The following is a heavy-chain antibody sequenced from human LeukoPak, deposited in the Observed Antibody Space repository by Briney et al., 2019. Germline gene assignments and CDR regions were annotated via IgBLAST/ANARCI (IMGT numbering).Heavy chain of an antibody. D-gene: IGHD3-22*01. V-gene: IGHV3-49*04. Sequence: GESLRLSCTASGFTFGDYAMSWVRQAPGKGLEWVGFIRSKAYGGTTEYAASVKGRFTISSDDSKSIAYLQINSLKTEDTAVYYCTRADYYDSSGHPPDYWGQGTLVTVSS. CDR2: IRSKAYGGTT. CDR1: GFTFGDYA. J-gene: IGHJ4*02. CDR3: TRADYYDSSGHPPDY.